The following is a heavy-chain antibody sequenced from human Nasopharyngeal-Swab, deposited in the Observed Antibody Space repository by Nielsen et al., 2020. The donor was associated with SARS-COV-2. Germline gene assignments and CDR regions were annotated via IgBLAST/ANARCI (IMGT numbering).Heavy chain of an antibody. J-gene: IGHJ5*02. Sequence: WIRQPPGKGLEWVSFIYSGGSTYYADSVKGRFTISRDNSKNTLYLQMNSLRAEDTAVYYCARLGSSSWYANWFDPWGQGTLVTVSS. CDR2: IYSGGST. D-gene: IGHD6-13*01. V-gene: IGHV3-53*01. CDR3: ARLGSSSWYANWFDP.